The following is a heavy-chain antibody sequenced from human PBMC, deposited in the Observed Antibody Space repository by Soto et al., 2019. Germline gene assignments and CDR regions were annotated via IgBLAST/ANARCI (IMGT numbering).Heavy chain of an antibody. CDR1: GGTFSSYA. J-gene: IGHJ6*02. CDR3: ARVGSWDYDILTGYQHLYYYGMDV. D-gene: IGHD3-9*01. CDR2: IIPIFGTA. V-gene: IGHV1-69*06. Sequence: ASVKVSCKASGGTFSSYAISWVRQAPGQGLEWMGGIIPIFGTANYAQKFQGRVTITADKSTSTAYMELSSLRSEDTAVYYCARVGSWDYDILTGYQHLYYYGMDVWGQGTTVTVSS.